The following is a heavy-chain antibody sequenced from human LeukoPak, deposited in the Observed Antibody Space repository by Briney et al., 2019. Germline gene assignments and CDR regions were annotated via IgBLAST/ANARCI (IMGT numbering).Heavy chain of an antibody. Sequence: GESLKISCKGSEYSFTNYWIGWVRQTPGKGLEWMGIIYPGDSDTRYSPSFQGQVTISADKSISTAYLQWSSLKASDTAMYFWATYAGSYSKYFQHWGQGTLVTVSS. CDR1: EYSFTNYW. J-gene: IGHJ1*01. CDR2: IYPGDSDT. CDR3: ATYAGSYSKYFQH. D-gene: IGHD3-10*01. V-gene: IGHV5-51*01.